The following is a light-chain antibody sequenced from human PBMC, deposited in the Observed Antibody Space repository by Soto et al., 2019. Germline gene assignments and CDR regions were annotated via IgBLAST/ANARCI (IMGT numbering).Light chain of an antibody. CDR2: EGS. V-gene: IGLV2-23*01. J-gene: IGLJ2*01. CDR3: WSYAGGSTYVV. CDR1: SSDVGSYNL. Sequence: QSALTQPASVSGSPGQSITISCTGTSSDVGSYNLVSWYQQHPGKAPKLMIYEGSKRPSGVSNRFSGSKSGNTASLTISGLQAEDEADYYCWSYAGGSTYVVFGGGTKLPS.